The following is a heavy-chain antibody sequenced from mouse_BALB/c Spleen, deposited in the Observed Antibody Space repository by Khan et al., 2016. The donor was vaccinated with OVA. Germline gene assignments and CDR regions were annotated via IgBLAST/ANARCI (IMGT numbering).Heavy chain of an antibody. V-gene: IGHV3-2*02. Sequence: VQLKESGPGLVKPSQSLSLSCTVTGYSITSDYAWNWIRQFPGNKLEFMGYISYSGSTSYNPSLKSRISITLDTSKNPFFLQLNSVTTEDTATYYCERSIRENWGEGTTLTVSS. J-gene: IGHJ2*01. CDR2: ISYSGST. CDR1: GYSITSDYA. CDR3: ERSIREN.